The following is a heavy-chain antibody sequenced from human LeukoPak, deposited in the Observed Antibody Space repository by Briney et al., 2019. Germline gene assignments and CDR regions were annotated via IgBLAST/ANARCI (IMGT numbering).Heavy chain of an antibody. CDR1: GGTFSSYA. D-gene: IGHD3-10*01. Sequence: GSSVKVSCKASGGTFSSYAIRWVRQAPGQGLEWMGRIIPILGIANYAQKFQGRVSITADKSTSTAYMELSSLRSDDTAVYYCARENTMVRGVIIYYYYGMDVWGQGTTVTVSS. CDR3: ARENTMVRGVIIYYYYGMDV. CDR2: IIPILGIA. J-gene: IGHJ6*02. V-gene: IGHV1-69*04.